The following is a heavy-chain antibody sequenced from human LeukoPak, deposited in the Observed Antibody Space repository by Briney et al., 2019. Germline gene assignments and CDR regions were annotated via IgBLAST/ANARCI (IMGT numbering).Heavy chain of an antibody. J-gene: IGHJ4*02. V-gene: IGHV3-23*01. CDR3: AKRDVVIRVILVGFHKEAYCFDS. Sequence: GGSLRLACAVSGLTLSNYDMSWVRQAPGKGLEWVAGISDSGGRTNYADSVKGRFTIYRDNPKNTLYLQMNSLRAEDTAVYFCAKRDVVIRVILVGFHKEAYCFDSWGQGALVTVSS. CDR2: ISDSGGRT. D-gene: IGHD3-10*01. CDR1: GLTLSNYD.